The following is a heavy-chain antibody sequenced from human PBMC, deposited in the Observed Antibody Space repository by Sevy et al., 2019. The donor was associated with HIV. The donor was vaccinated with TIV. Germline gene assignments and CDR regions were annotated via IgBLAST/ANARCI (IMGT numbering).Heavy chain of an antibody. J-gene: IGHJ2*01. CDR3: ARAVEDYSDSSGWDWYFDL. V-gene: IGHV3-66*01. D-gene: IGHD3-22*01. CDR1: GITVSSNY. CDR2: IFASSNT. Sequence: GGSLRLSCAVSGITVSSNYMGWVRQALGKGLQWVSGIFASSNTHFADSVKGRFSISRDNSKNTLSLQMNSLSAEDTAVYYCARAVEDYSDSSGWDWYFDLWGRGTLVTVSS.